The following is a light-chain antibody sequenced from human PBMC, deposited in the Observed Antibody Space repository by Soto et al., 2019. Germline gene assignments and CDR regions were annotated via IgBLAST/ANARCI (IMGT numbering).Light chain of an antibody. CDR2: KAS. V-gene: IGKV1-5*03. CDR3: QQYNSYSWT. CDR1: QSISSW. J-gene: IGKJ1*01. Sequence: DIQMTQSPSTLSASVGDRVTITCRASQSISSWLAWFQQKPGKAPKLLIYKASSLESGVTSRFSGSGSGTEFTLTISSLQPDDFAPYSCQQYNSYSWTFGQGTKVEIK.